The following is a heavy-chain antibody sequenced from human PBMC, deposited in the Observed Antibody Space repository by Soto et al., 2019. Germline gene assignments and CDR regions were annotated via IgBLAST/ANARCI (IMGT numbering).Heavy chain of an antibody. J-gene: IGHJ3*02. CDR3: ARVAPYDYVWGSYRSIQPLSAFDI. D-gene: IGHD3-16*02. CDR1: GFIVSKYY. Sequence: GSLRLSCAASGFIVSKYYMNWVRQAPGKGLEWVSYISSSSSTIYYADSVKGRFTISRDNAKNSLYLQMNSLRDEDTAVYYCARVAPYDYVWGSYRSIQPLSAFDIWGQGTMVTVSS. CDR2: ISSSSSTI. V-gene: IGHV3-48*02.